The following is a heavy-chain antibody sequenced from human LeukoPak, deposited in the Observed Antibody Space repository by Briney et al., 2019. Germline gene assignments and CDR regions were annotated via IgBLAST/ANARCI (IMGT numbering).Heavy chain of an antibody. Sequence: SETLSLTCTVSGGSISGYYWSWIRQPPGKGLEWIAYIYYTGITNYNPSLKSRVTISVDTSKNQFSLRLTSMTAADTAVYYCARGGTYGSGRNQHTTLDYWGQGTLVTVSS. D-gene: IGHD3-10*01. CDR2: IYYTGIT. CDR3: ARGGTYGSGRNQHTTLDY. CDR1: GGSISGYY. V-gene: IGHV4-59*01. J-gene: IGHJ4*02.